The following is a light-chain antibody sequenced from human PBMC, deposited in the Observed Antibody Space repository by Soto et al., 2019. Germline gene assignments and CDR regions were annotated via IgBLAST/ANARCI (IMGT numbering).Light chain of an antibody. V-gene: IGLV2-23*02. CDR2: EVN. Sequence: QSALTQPASVSGSPGQTITISCTGTSSDVGSYNLVPWYQQLPGKAPKVMIYEVNKRPAGVSNRYSGSKSGNTASLTISGVEAEDEADYYCCSYAGIRVFGGGTKLTVL. J-gene: IGLJ3*02. CDR3: CSYAGIRV. CDR1: SSDVGSYNL.